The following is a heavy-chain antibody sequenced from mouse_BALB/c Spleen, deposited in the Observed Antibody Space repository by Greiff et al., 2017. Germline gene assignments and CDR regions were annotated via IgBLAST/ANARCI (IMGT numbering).Heavy chain of an antibody. CDR1: GYTFTSYW. J-gene: IGHJ2*01. CDR3: ARGGYFDY. V-gene: IGHV1-4*01. Sequence: VQLQQSGTVLARPGASVKMSCKASGYTFTSYWMHWVKQRPGQGLEWIGYINPSTGYTEYNQKFKDKATLTADKSSSTAYMQLSSLTSEDSAVYYCARGGYFDYWGQGTTLTVSS. CDR2: INPSTGYT.